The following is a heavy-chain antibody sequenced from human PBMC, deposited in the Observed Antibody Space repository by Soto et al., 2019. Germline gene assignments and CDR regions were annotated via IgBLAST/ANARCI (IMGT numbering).Heavy chain of an antibody. Sequence: QLQLQESGSGLVKPSQTLSLTCAVSGGSFSSDGYSWSWMRQRPGKGMVWIGYIYHSGSTYYNPSIKRRASISVDSSKNNFSMNLSSVTAEDTALYYCARGLNTSAALDYWGQGTLVTVSS. CDR3: ARGLNTSAALDY. D-gene: IGHD6-13*01. CDR2: IYHSGST. CDR1: GGSFSSDGYS. J-gene: IGHJ4*02. V-gene: IGHV4-30-2*01.